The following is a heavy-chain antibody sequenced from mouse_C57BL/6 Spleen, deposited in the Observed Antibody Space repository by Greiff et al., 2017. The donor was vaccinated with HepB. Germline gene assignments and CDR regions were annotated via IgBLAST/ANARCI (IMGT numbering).Heavy chain of an antibody. Sequence: EVKVEESGGGLVQPGGSMKLSCAASGFTFSDAWMDWVRQSPEKGLEWVAEIRNKANNHATYYAESVKGRFTISRDDSKSSVYLQMNSLRAEDTGIYYCTNLLWLRRRAMDYWGQGTSVTVSS. CDR1: GFTFSDAW. D-gene: IGHD2-2*01. CDR2: IRNKANNHAT. V-gene: IGHV6-6*01. J-gene: IGHJ4*01. CDR3: TNLLWLRRRAMDY.